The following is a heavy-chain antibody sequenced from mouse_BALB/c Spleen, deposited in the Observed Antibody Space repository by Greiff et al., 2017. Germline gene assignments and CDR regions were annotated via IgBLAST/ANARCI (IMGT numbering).Heavy chain of an antibody. CDR3: ARRKYGYYAMDY. CDR1: GFNINDYY. J-gene: IGHJ4*01. CDR2: IDPENGNT. Sequence: EVQLQQSGAELVRPGALVKLSCKASGFNINDYYIYWVKQRPEQGLEWIGWIDPENGNTIYDPKFQGKASITADTSSNTAYLQLSSLTSEDTAVYYCARRKYGYYAMDYWGQGTSVTVSS. D-gene: IGHD1-1*01. V-gene: IGHV14-1*02.